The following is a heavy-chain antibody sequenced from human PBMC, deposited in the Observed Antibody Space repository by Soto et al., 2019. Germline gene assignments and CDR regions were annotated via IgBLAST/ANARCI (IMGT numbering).Heavy chain of an antibody. CDR3: ARDETGDSYYYFYGMDV. CDR1: GGTFNTYN. D-gene: IGHD7-27*01. CDR2: ILPIFGTT. J-gene: IGHJ6*02. V-gene: IGHV1-69*01. Sequence: QVQLVQSGAEVKKPGSSVKVSCKASGGTFNTYNINWVRQAPGQGREWMGGILPIFGTTNYAQRFQGRVTITADDSTSTAYMELSSLRSEDTAVYYCARDETGDSYYYFYGMDVWGQGPTVTVTS.